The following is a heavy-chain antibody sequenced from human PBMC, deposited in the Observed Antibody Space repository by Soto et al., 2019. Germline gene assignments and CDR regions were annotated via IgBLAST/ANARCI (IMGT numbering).Heavy chain of an antibody. D-gene: IGHD6-13*01. CDR3: AREAAAERNYYGLDV. V-gene: IGHV1-18*04. CDR1: GYIFSRYG. Sequence: QVQLVQSGPEVRKPGASVKVSCKASGYIFSRYGISWVRQAPGQGLEWMAWISGYKGNTKFGERVQGRVNVTTDTSTSTAYIELRSLRSDDTVVYYCAREAAAERNYYGLDVWGQGTTVSVSS. J-gene: IGHJ6*02. CDR2: ISGYKGNT.